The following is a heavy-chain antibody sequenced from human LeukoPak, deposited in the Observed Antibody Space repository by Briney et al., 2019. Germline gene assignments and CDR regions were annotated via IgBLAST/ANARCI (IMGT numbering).Heavy chain of an antibody. J-gene: IGHJ3*02. CDR1: GFTFSTYV. CDR2: LWYAGSNE. D-gene: IGHD5-24*01. Sequence: PGRSLRVSCAASGFTFSTYVLHRIRQGPGKHLDWVAVLWYAGSNEYYVDSVKGRFTISRDNSKNTLYLQMNSLRAEDTVVFYQAEDGIRDGYKLDAFDIWGQGTMVTVSS. V-gene: IGHV3-33*06. CDR3: AEDGIRDGYKLDAFDI.